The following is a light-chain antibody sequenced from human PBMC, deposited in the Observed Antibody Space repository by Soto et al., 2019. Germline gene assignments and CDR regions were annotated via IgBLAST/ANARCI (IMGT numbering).Light chain of an antibody. Sequence: DIQMTQSPSSLSASVGDRVTITCRATQSISTYLNWYQQKPGKAPKVLIYAASSLQSGVPSRFSGSGSGTDFTLTISSLQPEDFATYYCQQSASIPITFGPGTKVDIK. CDR2: AAS. CDR3: QQSASIPIT. CDR1: QSISTY. V-gene: IGKV1-39*01. J-gene: IGKJ3*01.